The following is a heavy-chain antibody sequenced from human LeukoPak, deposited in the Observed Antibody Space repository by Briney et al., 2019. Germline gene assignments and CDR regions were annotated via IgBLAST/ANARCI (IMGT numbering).Heavy chain of an antibody. D-gene: IGHD3-22*01. J-gene: IGHJ4*02. V-gene: IGHV4-59*08. CDR2: VFYTGAT. CDR1: GGSISSYY. CDR3: ARQPSGNYGKSGYYPYYFDS. Sequence: PSETLSLTCTVSGGSISSYYWSWVRQPPGKGLEWIGNVFYTGATKYDPSLQSRVTISLDTSQSQFSLRLSSVTAADTAFYYCARQPSGNYGKSGYYPYYFDSWGQGALVTVSS.